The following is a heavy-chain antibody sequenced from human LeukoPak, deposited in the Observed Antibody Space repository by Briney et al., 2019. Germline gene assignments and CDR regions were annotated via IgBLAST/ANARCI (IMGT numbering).Heavy chain of an antibody. J-gene: IGHJ5*02. CDR3: ARAIAGPLQFDP. CDR1: GGSFSGYY. Sequence: SETLSLTCAVYGGSFSGYYWSWIRQPPGKGLEWIGEINHSGSTNYNPSLKSRVTISVDTSKNQFSLKLSSVTAADTAVYYCARAIAGPLQFDPWGQGTLVTVSS. V-gene: IGHV4-34*01. CDR2: INHSGST. D-gene: IGHD3-16*02.